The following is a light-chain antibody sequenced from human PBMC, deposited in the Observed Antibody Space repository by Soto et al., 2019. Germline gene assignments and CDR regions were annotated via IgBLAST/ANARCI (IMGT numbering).Light chain of an antibody. CDR2: GAS. V-gene: IGKV3-20*01. CDR1: QSVSSSF. CDR3: QQYGSSPLT. J-gene: IGKJ4*02. Sequence: EIVLTQSPGTLSLYPGERATLSCRASQSVSSSFLAWYKQKPGQAPRLRIYGASSRATGIPDRFSGSGSGTDFTLTISRLEPEDVAVYYCQQYGSSPLTFGGGTKVEIK.